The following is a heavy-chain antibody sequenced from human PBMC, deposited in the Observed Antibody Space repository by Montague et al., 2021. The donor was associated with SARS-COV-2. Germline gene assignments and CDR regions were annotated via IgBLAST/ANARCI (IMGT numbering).Heavy chain of an antibody. Sequence: CAISGDSVAEHRRTSDGDTPAPPTGLEFVGSTYHKSKWYNDYAVXLRGRVTINPDTSKNQFSLQLNSVTPEDTAIYYCTRGREGNYNVMDVWGQGTTVTVSS. CDR2: TYHKSKWYN. CDR3: TRGREGNYNVMDV. D-gene: IGHD3-10*01. J-gene: IGHJ6*02. V-gene: IGHV6-1*01. CDR1: GDSVAEHRRT.